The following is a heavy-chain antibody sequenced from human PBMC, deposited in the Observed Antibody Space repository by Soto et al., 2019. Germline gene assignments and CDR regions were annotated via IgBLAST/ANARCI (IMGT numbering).Heavy chain of an antibody. D-gene: IGHD6-19*01. CDR2: IYYRSKWYN. CDR3: AIFGSGWWFDY. V-gene: IGHV6-1*01. CDR1: GDSVSSNSVA. Sequence: PSQTLSLTCAISGDSVSSNSVAWNWIRQSPSRSLERLGRIYYRSKWYNDYAESVKSRININPDTSKNQFSLQLNSVTPEDTAVYYCAIFGSGWWFDYCGQGTLVIVSS. J-gene: IGHJ4*02.